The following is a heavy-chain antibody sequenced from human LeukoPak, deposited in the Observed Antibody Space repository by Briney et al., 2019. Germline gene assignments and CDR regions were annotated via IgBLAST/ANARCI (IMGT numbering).Heavy chain of an antibody. CDR2: INGDASST. Sequence: GGSLRLSCAASGLTLGGYWMHWVCQAPGKGLVWVSRINGDASSTSYADSVKGRFTVSRDNAKSTLYLQMNSLRVEDTAVYYCARARGNTYGYFEYWGQGTLVTVSS. V-gene: IGHV3-74*01. J-gene: IGHJ4*02. D-gene: IGHD5-18*01. CDR1: GLTLGGYW. CDR3: ARARGNTYGYFEY.